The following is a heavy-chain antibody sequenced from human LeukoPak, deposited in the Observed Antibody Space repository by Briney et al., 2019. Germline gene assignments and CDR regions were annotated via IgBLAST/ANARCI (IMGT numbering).Heavy chain of an antibody. CDR3: ARHMYSERNWFDP. CDR1: GGSFSGYY. Sequence: SETLSLTCAVYGGSFSGYYWSWIRQPPGKGLEWIGEINHSGSTNYNPSLKSRVTISVDTSKNQFSLKLSSVTAADTAVYYCARHMYSERNWFDPWGQGTLVTVSS. V-gene: IGHV4-34*01. J-gene: IGHJ5*02. D-gene: IGHD2-8*01. CDR2: INHSGST.